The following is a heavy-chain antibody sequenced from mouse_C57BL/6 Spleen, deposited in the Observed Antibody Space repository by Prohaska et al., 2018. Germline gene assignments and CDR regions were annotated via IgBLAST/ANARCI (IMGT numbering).Heavy chain of an antibody. Sequence: QVQLQQSGPELVKPGASVKISCKASGYTFTDYYINWVKQWLGQGLEWLGCIFHARVSTYYNETFKGKATLTVDKSSSTAYMLLRSLTSEDSAVYFCARGNWEASFDYWGQGTTLTVSS. D-gene: IGHD4-1*01. CDR3: ARGNWEASFDY. V-gene: IGHV1-75*01. CDR1: GYTFTDYY. J-gene: IGHJ2*01. CDR2: IFHARVST.